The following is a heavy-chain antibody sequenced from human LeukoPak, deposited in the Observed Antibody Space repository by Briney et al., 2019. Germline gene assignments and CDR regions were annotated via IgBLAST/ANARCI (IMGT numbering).Heavy chain of an antibody. CDR3: ARDNIGGAPDYLDY. Sequence: PGGSLRLSCAASGFTVSDNYMSWVRQAPGKGLEWVSVMYSRGDTYYAKSVKGRFTFSRGISKNTLYLQMNGLRTEDTAMYYCARDNIGGAPDYLDYWGQGTLVTVSS. J-gene: IGHJ4*02. V-gene: IGHV3-53*01. D-gene: IGHD3-16*01. CDR2: MYSRGDT. CDR1: GFTVSDNY.